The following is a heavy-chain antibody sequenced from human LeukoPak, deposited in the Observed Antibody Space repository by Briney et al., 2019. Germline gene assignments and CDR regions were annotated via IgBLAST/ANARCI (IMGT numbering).Heavy chain of an antibody. V-gene: IGHV4-59*08. CDR3: ARVGEYDFWSGHDETLFDY. Sequence: SETLSLTCTVSGGSISSYYWSWIRQPPGKGLEWIGSIYYSGSTYYNPSLKSRVTISVDTSKNQFSLKLSSVTAADTAVYYCARVGEYDFWSGHDETLFDYWGQGTLVTVSS. J-gene: IGHJ4*02. D-gene: IGHD3-3*01. CDR1: GGSISSYY. CDR2: IYYSGST.